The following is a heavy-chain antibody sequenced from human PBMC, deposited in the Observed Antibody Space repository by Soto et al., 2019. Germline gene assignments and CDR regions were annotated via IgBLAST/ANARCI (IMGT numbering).Heavy chain of an antibody. Sequence: QVQLQESGPGLVKPSQTLSLTCTVSGGSISSGGYYWNWIRQHPGKGLEWIGYIYYSGSTYYNPSLKSRVTISVDTSKNQFSLNLRSVTAADTAVYYCARDDYGDYVLHGAFDIWGQGTMVTVSS. V-gene: IGHV4-31*03. CDR3: ARDDYGDYVLHGAFDI. J-gene: IGHJ3*02. CDR1: GGSISSGGYY. CDR2: IYYSGST. D-gene: IGHD4-17*01.